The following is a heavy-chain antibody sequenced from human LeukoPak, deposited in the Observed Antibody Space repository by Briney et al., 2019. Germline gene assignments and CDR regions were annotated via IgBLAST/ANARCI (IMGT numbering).Heavy chain of an antibody. CDR3: ARVVVVVTAILFFDY. CDR1: GYSISSGYY. D-gene: IGHD2-21*02. V-gene: IGHV4-38-2*02. J-gene: IGHJ4*02. CDR2: IYHSGST. Sequence: PSETLSLTCTVSGYSISSGYYWGWIRQPPGKGLAGIGSIYHSGSTYYNPSLKSRVTISVDTSKNQFSLKLSSVTAADTAVYYCARVVVVVTAILFFDYWGQGTLVTVSS.